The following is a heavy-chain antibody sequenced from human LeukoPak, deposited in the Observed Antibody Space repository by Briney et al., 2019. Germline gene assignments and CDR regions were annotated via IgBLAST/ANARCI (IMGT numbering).Heavy chain of an antibody. CDR1: GGSISSGHSS. CDR2: IYHSGST. D-gene: IGHD1-26*01. V-gene: IGHV4-30-2*01. J-gene: IGHJ3*02. Sequence: SQTLSLTCAVSGGSISSGHSSWHWFRQPPGKGLEWIGYIYHSGSTYYNPSLKSRVAISVDRSKNQFSLRLRSVTAADTALYYCARGGTAFDIWGQGTMVTVSS. CDR3: ARGGTAFDI.